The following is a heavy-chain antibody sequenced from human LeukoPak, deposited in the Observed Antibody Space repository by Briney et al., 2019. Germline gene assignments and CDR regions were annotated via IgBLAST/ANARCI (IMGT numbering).Heavy chain of an antibody. V-gene: IGHV3-7*01. D-gene: IGHD4-11*01. CDR2: MDLDGSEK. CDR3: AREDHSKYEY. J-gene: IGHJ4*02. Sequence: PGGSLRLSCAASGFSFSSYWMSWVRQAPGKGPEWVANMDLDGSEKYYGDSVRGRFTIFRDNAKNSLYLQMNSLRAEDTAVYYCAREDHSKYEYWGQGALVIVSS. CDR1: GFSFSSYW.